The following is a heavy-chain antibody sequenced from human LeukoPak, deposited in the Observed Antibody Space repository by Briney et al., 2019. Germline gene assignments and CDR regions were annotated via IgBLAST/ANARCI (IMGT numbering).Heavy chain of an antibody. V-gene: IGHV3-21*01. CDR2: ISSSSSYI. CDR1: GFTFSSYS. Sequence: GGSLRLSCAASGFTFSSYSMNWVRQAPGKGLEWVSSISSSSSYIYYADSVKGRFTISRDNAKNSLYLQMNSLRAEDTAVYYCARDGYSGYFHYYYGMDVWGQGSTVTVSS. CDR3: ARDGYSGYFHYYYGMDV. J-gene: IGHJ6*02. D-gene: IGHD5-12*01.